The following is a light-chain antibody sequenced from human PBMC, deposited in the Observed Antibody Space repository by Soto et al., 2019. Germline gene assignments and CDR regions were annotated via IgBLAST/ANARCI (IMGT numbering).Light chain of an antibody. J-gene: IGKJ1*01. V-gene: IGKV1-8*01. CDR1: QGISSY. Sequence: AIRMTQSPSSLSASTGDIVTITFRASQGISSYLAWYQQKPGKAPKLLTYAASTVQSGVPSRFSGSGSGTDFTLTISCLQSEDFATYYCQHYNSYSEAFGQGTKVDIK. CDR3: QHYNSYSEA. CDR2: AAS.